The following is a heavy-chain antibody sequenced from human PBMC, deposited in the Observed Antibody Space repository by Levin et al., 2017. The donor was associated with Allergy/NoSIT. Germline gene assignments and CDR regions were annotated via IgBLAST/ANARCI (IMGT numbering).Heavy chain of an antibody. J-gene: IGHJ4*02. Sequence: SQTLSLTCTVSGGSISSSRYNWGWIRQPPGKGLEWLATIYYNGNTHYNPSLKSRVTISVDPSKNQFSPNLSSVTAAHTAVYCFARHTSDLLLWVGELDYWGQGTLVTVSS. CDR2: IYYNGNT. CDR1: GGSISSSRYN. V-gene: IGHV4-39*01. D-gene: IGHD3-10*01. CDR3: ARHTSDLLLWVGELDY.